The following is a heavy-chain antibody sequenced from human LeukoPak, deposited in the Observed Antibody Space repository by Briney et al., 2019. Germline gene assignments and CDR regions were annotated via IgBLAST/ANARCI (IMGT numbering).Heavy chain of an antibody. CDR3: ARDWSFYYDL. Sequence: PGRSLRLSCAASGFTFSSYGMHWVRQAPGKGLEWVAVISYDGSNKYYADSVKGRFTISRDSSTVYLQMSSLRAEDTAVYYCARDWSFYYDLWGQGTLVTVSS. CDR1: GFTFSSYG. V-gene: IGHV3-30*03. J-gene: IGHJ4*02. CDR2: ISYDGSNK. D-gene: IGHD2-8*02.